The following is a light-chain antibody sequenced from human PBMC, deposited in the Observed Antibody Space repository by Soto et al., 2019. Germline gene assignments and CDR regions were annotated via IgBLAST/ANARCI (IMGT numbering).Light chain of an antibody. CDR3: SSFAGNNNLV. CDR2: EVS. V-gene: IGLV2-8*01. Sequence: QSALTQPPSASGSPGQSVTISCTGTSSDVGGYNYVSWYQQHPGKAPKLMISEVSKRTSGVPDRFSGSKSGNTASLTVSGLQAEYEADYYCSSFAGNNNLVFGGGTKLTVL. CDR1: SSDVGGYNY. J-gene: IGLJ2*01.